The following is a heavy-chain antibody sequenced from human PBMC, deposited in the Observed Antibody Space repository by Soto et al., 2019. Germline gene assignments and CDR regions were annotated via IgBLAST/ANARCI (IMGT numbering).Heavy chain of an antibody. CDR3: ARGTTGYYGSGSYYKERTLRGGMDV. Sequence: SQTLSLTCVIPGDSVSSNSAAWNWIRQSPSRGLEWLGRTYYRSKWYNDYAVSVKSRITINPDTSKNQFSLQLNSVTPEDTAVYYCARGTTGYYGSGSYYKERTLRGGMDVWGQGTTVTVSS. V-gene: IGHV6-1*01. CDR1: GDSVSSNSAA. CDR2: TYYRSKWYN. J-gene: IGHJ6*02. D-gene: IGHD3-10*01.